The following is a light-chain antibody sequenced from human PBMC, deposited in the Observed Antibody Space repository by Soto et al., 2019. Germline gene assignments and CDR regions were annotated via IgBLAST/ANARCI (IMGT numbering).Light chain of an antibody. CDR3: TATDDRLTGPV. Sequence: QSVLTQPPSASGTPGQRVTISCSGSSSNVESNYVYWYQQLPGTAPKLLIYRNNQRPSGVSDRFSGSKSGTSASLAISGLRSEDEADYYCTATDDRLTGPVFGGGTKVTVL. V-gene: IGLV1-47*01. CDR1: SSNVESNY. CDR2: RNN. J-gene: IGLJ2*01.